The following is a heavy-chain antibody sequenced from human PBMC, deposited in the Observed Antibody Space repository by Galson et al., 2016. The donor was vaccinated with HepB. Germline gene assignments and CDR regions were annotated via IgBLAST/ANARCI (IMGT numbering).Heavy chain of an antibody. CDR2: LSHDGVTK. Sequence: SLRLSCAASEFTFNNCPLHWVRQAPGKGLEWVAVLSHDGVTKFYADSVRARFTISRDKSKTTVYLQMDGLSAEATAVYYCARAWELGGYFDYSGQGTLVTVSS. CDR1: EFTFNNCP. V-gene: IGHV3-30-3*01. D-gene: IGHD1-26*01. CDR3: ARAWELGGYFDY. J-gene: IGHJ4*02.